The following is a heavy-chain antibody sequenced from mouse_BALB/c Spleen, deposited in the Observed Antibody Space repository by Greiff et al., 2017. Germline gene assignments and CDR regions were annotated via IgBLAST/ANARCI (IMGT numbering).Heavy chain of an antibody. CDR3: ARGSGNY. CDR1: GFTFSSYA. CDR2: ISSGGST. D-gene: IGHD1-1*02. Sequence: EVQRVESGGGLVKPGGSLKLSCAASGFTFSSYAMSWVRQTPEKRLEWVASISSGGSTYYPDSVKGRFTISRDNARNILYLQMSSLRSEDTAMYYCARGSGNYLGQGTSVTVSS. J-gene: IGHJ4*01. V-gene: IGHV5-6-5*01.